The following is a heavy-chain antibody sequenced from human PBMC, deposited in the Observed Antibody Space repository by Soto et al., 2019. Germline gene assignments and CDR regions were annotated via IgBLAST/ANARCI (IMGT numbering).Heavy chain of an antibody. CDR2: INPSGVST. V-gene: IGHV1-46*01. Sequence: QVQLEQSGAEVKKPGASVKVSCKASGYTFTTYYIHWVRQAPGQGLEWMGKINPSGVSTDYAQKFEDRVTMTRDTSTSTVYMERSSLRSEDTAVYYCARDGRKYSSWAFDIWGQGTMVTVSS. D-gene: IGHD5-18*01. CDR1: GYTFTTYY. J-gene: IGHJ3*02. CDR3: ARDGRKYSSWAFDI.